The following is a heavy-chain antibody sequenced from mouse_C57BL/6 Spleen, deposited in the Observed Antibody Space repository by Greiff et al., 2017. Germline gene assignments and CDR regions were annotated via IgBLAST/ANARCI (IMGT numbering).Heavy chain of an antibody. J-gene: IGHJ3*01. CDR2: IDPSDSET. D-gene: IGHD2-3*01. CDR3: ARLGGYYPAELAY. CDR1: GYTFTSYW. Sequence: QVQLQQPGAELVRPGSSVKLSCKASGYTFTSYWMHWVKQRPIQGLEWIGNIDPSDSETNYNQKFKDKATLTVDKSSSTAYMQLSSLTSEDSAVXDCARLGGYYPAELAYWGQGTLVTVSA. V-gene: IGHV1-52*01.